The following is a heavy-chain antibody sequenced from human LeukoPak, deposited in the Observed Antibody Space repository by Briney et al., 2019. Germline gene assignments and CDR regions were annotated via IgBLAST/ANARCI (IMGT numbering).Heavy chain of an antibody. CDR3: ARDKYGSGSYANWFDP. D-gene: IGHD3-10*01. CDR1: GGSISSYY. CDR2: IYTSGST. Sequence: PSETLSLTCTVSGGSISSYYWSWIRQPAGKGLEWIGRIYTSGSTNYNPSLKSRVTMSVDTSKNQFSLKLSSVTAADTAVYYCARDKYGSGSYANWFDPWGQRTLVTVSS. V-gene: IGHV4-4*07. J-gene: IGHJ5*02.